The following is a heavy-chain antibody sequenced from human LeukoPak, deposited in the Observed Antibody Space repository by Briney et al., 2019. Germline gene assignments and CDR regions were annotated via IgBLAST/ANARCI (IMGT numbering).Heavy chain of an antibody. CDR3: KSHAITTLVSDY. CDR2: IKSKTDGGTT. CDR1: GFIFSSYE. J-gene: IGHJ4*02. Sequence: GGSLRLSCEASGFIFSSYEMNWVRQAPGKGLEWGGRIKSKTDGGTTDYAAPVKGRFTISRDDSKNTLYLQMNSLKTEDTAVYYCKSHAITTLVSDYWGQGTLVTVSS. D-gene: IGHD2/OR15-2a*01. V-gene: IGHV3-15*01.